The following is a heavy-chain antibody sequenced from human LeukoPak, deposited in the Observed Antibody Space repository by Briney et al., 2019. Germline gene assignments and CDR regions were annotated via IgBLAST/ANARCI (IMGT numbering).Heavy chain of an antibody. CDR2: ISWNSGSI. CDR3: ARGFWRSSGWYYY. V-gene: IGHV3-9*01. CDR1: GFTFDDYA. J-gene: IGHJ4*02. D-gene: IGHD6-19*01. Sequence: GGSLRLSCAASGFTFDDYAMHWVRQAPGKGLEWVSGISWNSGSIGYADSVKGRFTISRDNAKNTLYLQMNSLRAEDTAVYYCARGFWRSSGWYYYWGQGTLVTVSS.